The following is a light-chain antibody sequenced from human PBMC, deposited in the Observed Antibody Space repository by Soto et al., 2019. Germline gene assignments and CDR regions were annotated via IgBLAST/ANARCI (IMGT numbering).Light chain of an antibody. J-gene: IGLJ1*01. CDR3: CSCAGTTSYV. V-gene: IGLV2-23*02. CDR1: SSDVGNFNL. CDR2: EVS. Sequence: QSVLTQPASVSGSPGQSISISCTGTSSDVGNFNLVSWYQHHPGKAPKLIIFEVSRRPSGVSNRFSGSKSGNTASLTISGLQTEDEADYHCCSCAGTTSYVFGTGTKVTVL.